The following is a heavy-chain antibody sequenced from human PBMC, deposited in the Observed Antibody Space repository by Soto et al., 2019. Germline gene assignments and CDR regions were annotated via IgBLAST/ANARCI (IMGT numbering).Heavy chain of an antibody. V-gene: IGHV1-46*01. J-gene: IGHJ6*02. Sequence: GASVKVSCKASGYTFTSYYMHWVRQAPGQGLEWMGIINPSGGSTRYAQKFQGRVTITRDTSASTAYMELSSLRSEDTAVYYCARDLLYYGSGSLYNYYYYGMDVWGQGTTVTVSS. CDR1: GYTFTSYY. CDR2: INPSGGST. D-gene: IGHD3-10*01. CDR3: ARDLLYYGSGSLYNYYYYGMDV.